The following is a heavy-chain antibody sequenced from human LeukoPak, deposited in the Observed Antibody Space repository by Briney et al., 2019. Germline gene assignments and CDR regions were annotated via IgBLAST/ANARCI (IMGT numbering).Heavy chain of an antibody. Sequence: SETLSLTCTVSGGSISSSSYYWGWIRQPPGKGLEWIGSIYYSGGTYYTPSLKSRLTISVDTSKRQFSLKLSSVTAADTAVYYCARRPGYSDAFDYWGQGTLVTVCS. J-gene: IGHJ4*02. D-gene: IGHD5-18*01. CDR2: IYYSGGT. CDR1: GGSISSSSYY. V-gene: IGHV4-39*01. CDR3: ARRPGYSDAFDY.